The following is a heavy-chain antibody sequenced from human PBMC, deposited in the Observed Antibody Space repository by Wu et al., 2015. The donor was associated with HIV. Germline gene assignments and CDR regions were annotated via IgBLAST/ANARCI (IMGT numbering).Heavy chain of an antibody. CDR1: GGTFSSYA. Sequence: QVQLVQSGAEVKKPGSSVKVSCKASGGTFSSYAISWVRQAPGQGLEWMGGIIPIFGTANYAQKFQGRVTITADESTSTAYMELSSLRSEDTAVYYCARGKFWSGYSARPYYYYMDVWGKGTTVTVSS. J-gene: IGHJ6*03. CDR2: IIPIFGTA. CDR3: ARGKFWSGYSARPYYYYMDV. V-gene: IGHV1-69*12. D-gene: IGHD3-3*01.